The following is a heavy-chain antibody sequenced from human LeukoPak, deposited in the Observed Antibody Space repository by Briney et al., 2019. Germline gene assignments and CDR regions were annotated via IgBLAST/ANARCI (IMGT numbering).Heavy chain of an antibody. J-gene: IGHJ4*02. V-gene: IGHV4-39*01. Sequence: PSETLSLTCTVSGGSISSSSYYWGLIRQPPGKGLEWIGSIYYSGSTYYNPSLKSRVTISVDTSKNQFSLKLSSVTAADTAVYYCASCYDILTGYHDYWGQGTLVTVSS. D-gene: IGHD3-9*01. CDR2: IYYSGST. CDR3: ASCYDILTGYHDY. CDR1: GGSISSSSYY.